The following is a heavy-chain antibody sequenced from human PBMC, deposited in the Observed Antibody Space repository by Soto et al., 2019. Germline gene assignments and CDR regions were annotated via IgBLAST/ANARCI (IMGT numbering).Heavy chain of an antibody. Sequence: EVQLVESGGGLVQPGGSLRLSCAASGFTFSSYWMSWVRQAPGKGLEWVANIKQDGSEKYYVDSVKGRFTISRDNAKNSLYLQMNSLRAEDTAVYYCARGPRVVAATLDYYYYMDVWGKGTTVTVSS. CDR3: ARGPRVVAATLDYYYYMDV. CDR1: GFTFSSYW. D-gene: IGHD2-15*01. J-gene: IGHJ6*03. CDR2: IKQDGSEK. V-gene: IGHV3-7*04.